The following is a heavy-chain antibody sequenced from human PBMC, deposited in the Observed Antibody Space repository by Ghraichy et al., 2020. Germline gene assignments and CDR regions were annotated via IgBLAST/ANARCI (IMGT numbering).Heavy chain of an antibody. CDR3: ARGGSGWPPDY. Sequence: AGSLRLSCAASGFTFSGYSMNWVRQAPGKGLEWVSSITSGSSYIYYADSVKGRFSISRDNAKNSLYLQMNSLRAEDTAVYFCARGGSGWPPDYWGQGTLVTVSS. CDR1: GFTFSGYS. V-gene: IGHV3-21*01. J-gene: IGHJ4*02. D-gene: IGHD6-19*01. CDR2: ITSGSSYI.